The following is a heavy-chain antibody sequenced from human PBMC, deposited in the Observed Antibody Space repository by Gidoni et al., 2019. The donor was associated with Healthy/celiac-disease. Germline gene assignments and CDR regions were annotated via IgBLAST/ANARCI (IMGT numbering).Heavy chain of an antibody. V-gene: IGHV4-59*01. CDR1: GCSISSYS. J-gene: IGHJ6*03. CDR3: ARNRGSSGWYQGYYYYMDV. CDR2: IYYSGST. D-gene: IGHD6-19*01. Sequence: QVQLQESGPGLVKPSETLSLTCTVSGCSISSYSWSWIRQPPGKGLEWIGYIYYSGSTNYNPSLKSRVTIAVDTSKNQFSLKLSSVTAADTAVYYCARNRGSSGWYQGYYYYMDVWGKGTTVTVSS.